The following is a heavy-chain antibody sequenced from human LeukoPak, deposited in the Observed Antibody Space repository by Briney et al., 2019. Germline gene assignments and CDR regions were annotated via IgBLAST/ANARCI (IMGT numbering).Heavy chain of an antibody. D-gene: IGHD2-15*01. CDR3: ARGQELVVAATQTYYYYGMDV. V-gene: IGHV4-59*01. J-gene: IGHJ6*02. CDR1: GGSISSYY. Sequence: PSETLSLTRTVSGGSISSYYWSWIRQPPGKGLEWIGYIFYSGSTNYNPSLKSRVTISVDTSKNQFSLKLSSVTAADTAVYYCARGQELVVAATQTYYYYGMDVWGQGTTVTVSS. CDR2: IFYSGST.